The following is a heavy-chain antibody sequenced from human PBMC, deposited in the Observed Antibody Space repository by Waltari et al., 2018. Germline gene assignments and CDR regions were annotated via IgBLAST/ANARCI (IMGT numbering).Heavy chain of an antibody. J-gene: IGHJ4*02. D-gene: IGHD3-10*01. CDR2: IKREIDGGTA. CDR1: GSPFNNAW. CDR3: VRESFGNDI. V-gene: IGHV3-15*01. Sequence: EVQLVESGGGLVKPGESLRLSCVGSGSPFNNAWMSWVRQAPGKGLEWVGRIKREIDGGTAEYVESVKDRFTISRDDSKNTLYLQMNSLKSEDSAVYFCVRESFGNDIWGQGTLVTVSS.